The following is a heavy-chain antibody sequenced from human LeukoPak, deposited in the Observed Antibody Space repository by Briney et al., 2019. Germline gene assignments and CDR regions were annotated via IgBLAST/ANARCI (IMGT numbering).Heavy chain of an antibody. V-gene: IGHV4-39*01. CDR3: ASPSKMVISRGGFDI. Sequence: SHTLSLTCTVCGGSISDTTYYWAWIRQPPGKGLEWIGIIYFSETKYNPSLKTRIIISGDTSRNQFSLKLSSVTAADTAVYYCASPSKMVISRGGFDIWGQGTMVTVSA. CDR1: GGSISDTTYY. J-gene: IGHJ3*02. D-gene: IGHD3-22*01. CDR2: IYFSET.